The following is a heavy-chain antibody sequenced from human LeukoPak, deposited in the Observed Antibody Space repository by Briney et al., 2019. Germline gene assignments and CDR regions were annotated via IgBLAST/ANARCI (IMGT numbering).Heavy chain of an antibody. CDR1: GFTFSSYS. CDR2: ISSSSSYI. D-gene: IGHD2-2*01. V-gene: IGHV3-21*01. CDR3: ASWGSSTSRDY. J-gene: IGHJ4*02. Sequence: GGSLRLSCAASGFTFSSYSMNWVRQAPGKGLEWVSSISSSSSYIYYADSVKGRFTISRDNAKNSLYLQMNSLRAEDTAVYYCASWGSSTSRDYWGQGTLVTVSS.